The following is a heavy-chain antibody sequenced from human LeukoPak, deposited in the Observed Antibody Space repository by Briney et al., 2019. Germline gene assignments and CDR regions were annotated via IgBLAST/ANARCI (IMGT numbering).Heavy chain of an antibody. D-gene: IGHD2-21*02. J-gene: IGHJ4*02. CDR1: GFTFSSYA. Sequence: GGSLRLSCAASGFTFSSYAMSWVRQAPGKGLEWVSAISGSGGSTYYADSVKGRFTISRDNAKNSLHLQMNSLRDEDTAVYYCARVRGTALVNMYFDYWSQGTLVTVSS. V-gene: IGHV3-23*01. CDR2: ISGSGGST. CDR3: ARVRGTALVNMYFDY.